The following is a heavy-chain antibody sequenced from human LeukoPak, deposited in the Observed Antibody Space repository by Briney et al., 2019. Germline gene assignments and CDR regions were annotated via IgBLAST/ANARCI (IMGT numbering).Heavy chain of an antibody. CDR3: ARDRGDILTGLYYYYGMDV. CDR1: GGSVSSGSYY. CDR2: IYYSGST. Sequence: KPSETLSLTCTVSGGSVSSGSYYWSWIRQPPGKGLEWIGYIYYSGSTNYNPSLKSRVTISVDTSKNQFSLKLSSVTAADTAVYYCARDRGDILTGLYYYYGMDVWGKGTTVTVSS. V-gene: IGHV4-61*01. D-gene: IGHD3-9*01. J-gene: IGHJ6*04.